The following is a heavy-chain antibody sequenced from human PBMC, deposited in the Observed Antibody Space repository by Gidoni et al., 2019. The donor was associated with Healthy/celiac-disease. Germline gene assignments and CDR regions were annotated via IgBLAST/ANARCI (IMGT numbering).Heavy chain of an antibody. D-gene: IGHD3-3*01. Sequence: EVQLKESGGGLVQPGGSLRLSCAASGFTFSSYSMNWVRQAPGKGLEWVSYISSSSSTIYYADSVKGRFTISRDNAKNSLYLQMNSLRAEDTAVYYCARDHAIFGYGMDVWGQGTTVTVSS. CDR2: ISSSSSTI. V-gene: IGHV3-48*01. J-gene: IGHJ6*02. CDR3: ARDHAIFGYGMDV. CDR1: GFTFSSYS.